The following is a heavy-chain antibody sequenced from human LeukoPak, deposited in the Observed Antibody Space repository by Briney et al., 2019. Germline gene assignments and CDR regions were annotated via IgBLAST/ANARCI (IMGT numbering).Heavy chain of an antibody. CDR1: GYTFTSYG. V-gene: IGHV1-18*01. Sequence: ASVKVSCKASGYTFTSYGISWVRQAPGQGLEWMEWISAYNGNTNYAQKLQGRVTMTTDTSTSTAYMELSSLRSEDTAVYYCARGAQDIVVVPAFDYWGQGTLVTVSS. J-gene: IGHJ4*02. D-gene: IGHD2-2*01. CDR3: ARGAQDIVVVPAFDY. CDR2: ISAYNGNT.